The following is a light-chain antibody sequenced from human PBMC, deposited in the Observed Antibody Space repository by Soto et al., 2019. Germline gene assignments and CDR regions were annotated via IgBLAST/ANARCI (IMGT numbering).Light chain of an antibody. V-gene: IGKV3-20*01. CDR1: QGVSSY. J-gene: IGKJ1*01. CDR2: GAS. Sequence: EIVLTQSPATLSLSPGARAPLSCRASQGVSSYLAWYPQRPGQAPRLLIYGASSRATGIPDRFSGSGSGTDFTLTISRLEPEDLAVYYCLQYGNSPETFGQGTKVDIK. CDR3: LQYGNSPET.